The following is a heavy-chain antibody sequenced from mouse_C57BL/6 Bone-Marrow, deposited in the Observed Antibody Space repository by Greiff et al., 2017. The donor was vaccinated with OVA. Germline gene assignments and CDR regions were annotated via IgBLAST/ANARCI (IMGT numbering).Heavy chain of an antibody. CDR1: GFTFSDYY. CDR2: LNYDGSST. Sequence: DVMLVESEGGLVQPGSSMKLSCTASGFTFSDYYMAWVRQVPEKGLEWVATLNYDGSSTYYLDSLTSRFILSRDNAKNILYLQMSRLKAEDTATYYCARAGGRSTTEAGDYWGQGTTLTVSS. CDR3: ARAGGRSTTEAGDY. D-gene: IGHD1-1*01. V-gene: IGHV5-16*01. J-gene: IGHJ2*01.